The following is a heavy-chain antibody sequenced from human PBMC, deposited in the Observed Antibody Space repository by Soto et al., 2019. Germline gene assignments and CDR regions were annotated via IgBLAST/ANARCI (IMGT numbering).Heavy chain of an antibody. CDR1: GGSFSGYY. CDR3: ATFPPEGRTATSRGDDAFDI. V-gene: IGHV4-34*02. CDR2: INHSGSP. J-gene: IGHJ3*02. Sequence: QLHLEQRGAGLLKPSETLSLTCDVYGGSFSGYYWSWIRQAPGKGLEWIVEINHSGSPNYNPSLQSRVSVSVDTSTTHFSLKLSSVTAADTAVYYCATFPPEGRTATSRGDDAFDIWGQGTLVTVSS. D-gene: IGHD3-10*01.